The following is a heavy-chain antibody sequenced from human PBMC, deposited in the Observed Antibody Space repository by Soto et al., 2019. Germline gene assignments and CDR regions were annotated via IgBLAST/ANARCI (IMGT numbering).Heavy chain of an antibody. CDR2: IGAARDP. CDR3: ARAYTGRLPRRADYYYAMDV. J-gene: IGHJ6*02. CDR1: GFTFSNFD. D-gene: IGHD2-2*02. Sequence: EVQLVESGGGLVPPGESLRLSCATSGFTFSNFDMHWVRQVPGKGLEWVSAIGAARDPYYLGSVKGRFTISRENAKNSVYLQMNDLRAGDSAVYYCARAYTGRLPRRADYYYAMDVWGQGTTVTVSS. V-gene: IGHV3-13*05.